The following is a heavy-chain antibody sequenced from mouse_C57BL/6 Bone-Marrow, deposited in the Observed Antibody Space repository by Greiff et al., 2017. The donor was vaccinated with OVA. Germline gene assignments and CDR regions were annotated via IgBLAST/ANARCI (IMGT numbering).Heavy chain of an antibody. CDR1: GYAFTSYW. D-gene: IGHD1-1*01. CDR2: IHPNSGST. CDR3: ARPIYYYGSWFAY. V-gene: IGHV1-64*01. Sequence: QVQLQQPGAELVKPGASVKLSCKASGYAFTSYWMHWVKQRPGPGLEWIGMIHPNSGSTNYNEKFKSKATLTVDKSSSTAYMQLSSLTSEDSAVYYCARPIYYYGSWFAYWGQGTLVTVSA. J-gene: IGHJ3*01.